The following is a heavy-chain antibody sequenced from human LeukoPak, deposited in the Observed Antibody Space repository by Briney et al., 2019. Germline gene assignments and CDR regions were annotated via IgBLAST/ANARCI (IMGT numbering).Heavy chain of an antibody. D-gene: IGHD1-26*01. CDR3: AKYSGSYYYPPNWDS. V-gene: IGHV3-23*01. CDR1: GFTFSSYA. Sequence: GGSLRLSCAASGFTFSSYAMSWVRQAPGKGLEWVSAISGSGSSTYYADSVKGRFTLSRDYPKNTLYLQMNSLRAEDTAVYFCAKYSGSYYYPPNWDSWGQGTLVTVSS. CDR2: ISGSGSST. J-gene: IGHJ4*02.